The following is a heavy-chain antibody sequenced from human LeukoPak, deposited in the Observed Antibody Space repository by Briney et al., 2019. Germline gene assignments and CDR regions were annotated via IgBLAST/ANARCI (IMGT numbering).Heavy chain of an antibody. D-gene: IGHD1/OR15-1a*01. Sequence: SVKVSCKASGGTFSSYAISWVRQAPGQGLEWMGFIDHEDGSPTYAQTFQSRFTMTEDRSVDTHYMQLSDLRSEDTAVYYCATTALCAYCGFDIWGQGTMVTVSS. V-gene: IGHV1-69*06. CDR1: GGTFSSYA. CDR3: ATTALCAYCGFDI. CDR2: IDHEDGSP. J-gene: IGHJ3*02.